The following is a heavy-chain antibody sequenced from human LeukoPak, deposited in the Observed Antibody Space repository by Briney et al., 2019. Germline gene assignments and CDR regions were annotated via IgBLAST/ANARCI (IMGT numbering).Heavy chain of an antibody. V-gene: IGHV4-38-2*02. CDR3: ARRTTVTMRMAFDI. CDR2: IYHSGST. D-gene: IGHD4-17*01. CDR1: GYSISSGYY. Sequence: PSETLSLTCTVSGYSISSGYYWGWIRQPPGKGLEWIGSIYHSGSTYYNPSLKSRVTISVDTSKNQFSLKLSSVTAADTAVYYCARRTTVTMRMAFDIWGQGTMVTVSS. J-gene: IGHJ3*02.